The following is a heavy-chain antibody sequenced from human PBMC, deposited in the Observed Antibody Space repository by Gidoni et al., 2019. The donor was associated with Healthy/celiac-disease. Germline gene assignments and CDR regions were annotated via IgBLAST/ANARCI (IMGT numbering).Heavy chain of an antibody. J-gene: IGHJ4*02. D-gene: IGHD1-26*01. CDR3: TTDRGGSSPLDY. CDR1: GFTFSNAW. Sequence: EVQLVESGGGLVKPGGSLRLSCAASGFTFSNAWMSWVRQAPGKGVEWVGRIKSKTDGGTTDYAAPVKGRFTISRDDSKNTLYLQMNSLKTEDTAVYYRTTDRGGSSPLDYWGQGTLVTVSS. V-gene: IGHV3-15*01. CDR2: IKSKTDGGTT.